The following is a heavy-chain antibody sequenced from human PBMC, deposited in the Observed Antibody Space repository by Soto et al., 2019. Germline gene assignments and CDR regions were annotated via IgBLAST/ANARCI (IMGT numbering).Heavy chain of an antibody. D-gene: IGHD2-15*01. Sequence: EVQLVESGGGLIQPGGSLRLSCAASGFTVSSNYMSWVRQAPGKGLEWVSVIYSGGSTYYADSVKGRFTISRDNSKNTLYLQMNSLRAEDTAVYYCPRGGYCSGGSCYSLGVFDYWGQGTLVTVSS. CDR3: PRGGYCSGGSCYSLGVFDY. J-gene: IGHJ4*02. CDR1: GFTVSSNY. CDR2: IYSGGST. V-gene: IGHV3-53*01.